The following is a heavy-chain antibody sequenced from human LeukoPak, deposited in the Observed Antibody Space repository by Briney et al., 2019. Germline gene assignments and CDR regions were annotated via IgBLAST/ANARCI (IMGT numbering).Heavy chain of an antibody. CDR2: IHDSGST. V-gene: IGHV4-59*11. D-gene: IGHD4-11*01. J-gene: IGHJ6*03. CDR3: ARVYGNYGTYYYYYYMDV. CDR1: GGSISSHY. Sequence: SETLSLTCTVSGGSISSHYWSWIRQPPGKGLEWIGYIHDSGSTNYKSSLKSRVTISVDRSKNQFSLNLSSVTAADTAVYYCARVYGNYGTYYYYYYMDVWGKGTTVTVSS.